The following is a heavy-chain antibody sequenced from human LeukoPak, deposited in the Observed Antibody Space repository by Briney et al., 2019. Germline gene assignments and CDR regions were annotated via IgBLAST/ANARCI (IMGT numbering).Heavy chain of an antibody. CDR1: GVSISNYY. CDR2: IYYSGST. CDR3: ARDFDY. V-gene: IGHV4-59*01. J-gene: IGHJ4*02. Sequence: SETLSLTCTVSGVSISNYYWSWVRQPPGKGLEWIAYIYYSGSTSYNPSLKSRVTIPIDTSKNQFSLKLSSVTAADTAVYYCARDFDYWGQGTLVTVSS.